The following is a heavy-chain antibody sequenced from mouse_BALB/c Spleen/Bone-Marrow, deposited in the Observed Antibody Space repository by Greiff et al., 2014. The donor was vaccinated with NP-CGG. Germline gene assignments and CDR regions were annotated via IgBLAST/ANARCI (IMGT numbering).Heavy chain of an antibody. V-gene: IGHV1-4*01. CDR2: INPSSGYT. Sequence: QVQLQQSGAELARPGASVQMSCKASGSTFTNNTMHWIKQRPGQGLEWIGYINPSSGYTNCNQKFKVKATLTADKSSSTAYMQLSSLTSEASAVYYCARGHYGSSYSAVDYWGQGTSVTVSS. CDR3: ARGHYGSSYSAVDY. D-gene: IGHD1-1*01. CDR1: GSTFTNNT. J-gene: IGHJ4*01.